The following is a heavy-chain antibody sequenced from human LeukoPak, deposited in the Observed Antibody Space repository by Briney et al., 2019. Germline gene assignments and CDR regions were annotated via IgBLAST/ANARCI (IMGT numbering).Heavy chain of an antibody. CDR2: INSVGSHI. Sequence: GGSLRLSCSASGFISSTSAMNWVRQAPGKGLEWVSSINSVGSHIYYRDSVKGRFTISRDNAKNSVYLQMNNLRAADTALYYCTRDPAYYLRYGYFDYWGQGIMVTVSS. D-gene: IGHD1-26*01. V-gene: IGHV3-21*01. CDR1: GFISSTSA. J-gene: IGHJ4*03. CDR3: TRDPAYYLRYGYFDY.